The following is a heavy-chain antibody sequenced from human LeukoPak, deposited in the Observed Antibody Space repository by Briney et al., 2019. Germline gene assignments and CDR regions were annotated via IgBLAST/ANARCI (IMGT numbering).Heavy chain of an antibody. Sequence: SETLSLTCTVSGGSISSYYWSWIRQPPGKGLEWIGYIYYSGSTNYNPSLKSRVTISVDTSKNQFSLKLSSVTAADTAVYYCARGGYDSSGYMYEVYYYYYYMDVSGKGTTVTVSS. J-gene: IGHJ6*03. D-gene: IGHD3-22*01. CDR1: GGSISSYY. CDR3: ARGGYDSSGYMYEVYYYYYYMDV. V-gene: IGHV4-59*01. CDR2: IYYSGST.